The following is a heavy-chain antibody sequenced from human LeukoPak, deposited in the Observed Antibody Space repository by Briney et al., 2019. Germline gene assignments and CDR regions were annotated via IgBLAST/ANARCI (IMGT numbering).Heavy chain of an antibody. V-gene: IGHV4-4*07. CDR2: IYSTGTT. CDR3: ARDYTMTHASDI. CDR1: GGSISSYY. D-gene: IGHD3-22*01. J-gene: IGHJ3*02. Sequence: SETLSLTCTVSGGSISSYYWSWIRQPAGKGLEWIGRIYSTGTTNYNPSLKGRVIISIDTSKNQFSLKLSSVTAADTALYYCARDYTMTHASDIWGQGTLVTVSS.